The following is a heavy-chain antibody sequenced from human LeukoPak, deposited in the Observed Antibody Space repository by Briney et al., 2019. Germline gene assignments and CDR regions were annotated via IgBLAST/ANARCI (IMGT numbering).Heavy chain of an antibody. CDR1: GGSISSYY. Sequence: PSETLSLTCTVSGGSISSYYWSWIRQPPGKGLEWIGYIYYSGSTNYNPSLKSRVTISVDTSKNQFSLKLSSVTAADTAVYYCASTPLSNLYSYGGLGYWGQGTLVTVSS. D-gene: IGHD5-18*01. V-gene: IGHV4-59*12. CDR2: IYYSGST. CDR3: ASTPLSNLYSYGGLGY. J-gene: IGHJ4*02.